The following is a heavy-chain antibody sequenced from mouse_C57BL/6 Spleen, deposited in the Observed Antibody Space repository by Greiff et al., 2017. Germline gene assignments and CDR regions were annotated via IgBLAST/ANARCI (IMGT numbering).Heavy chain of an antibody. CDR2: ISNGGGST. J-gene: IGHJ3*01. D-gene: IGHD2-5*01. CDR1: GFTFSDYY. CDR3: ARSESNVAWFAY. Sequence: EVQVVESGGGLVQPGGSLKLSCAASGFTFSDYYMYWVRQTPEKRLEWVAYISNGGGSTYYPDTVKGRFTISRDNAKNTLYLQMSRLKSEDTAMYYCARSESNVAWFAYWGQGTLVTVAA. V-gene: IGHV5-12*01.